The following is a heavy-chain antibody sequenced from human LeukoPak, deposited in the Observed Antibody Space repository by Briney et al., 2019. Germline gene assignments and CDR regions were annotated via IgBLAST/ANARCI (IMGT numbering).Heavy chain of an antibody. V-gene: IGHV3-7*01. Sequence: GGSLRLSCAASGFTLSIYWMRWVRQAPGKGLEWVANIKQDGSEKYYVDSVKGRFTISRDNAKNSLYLQMNSLRAEDTAVYYCARVLVGGDGYNFHFDYWGQGTLVTVSS. J-gene: IGHJ4*02. D-gene: IGHD5-24*01. CDR2: IKQDGSEK. CDR1: GFTLSIYW. CDR3: ARVLVGGDGYNFHFDY.